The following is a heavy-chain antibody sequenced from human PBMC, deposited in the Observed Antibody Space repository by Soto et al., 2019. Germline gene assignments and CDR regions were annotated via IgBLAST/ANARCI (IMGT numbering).Heavy chain of an antibody. V-gene: IGHV4-31*03. J-gene: IGHJ1*01. CDR2: IYYSGST. Sequence: PSETLSLTCTVSGGSISSGGYYWSWIRQHPGKGLEWIGYIYYSGSTYYNPSLKSRVTISVDTSKNQFSLKLSSVTAADTAVYYCAIYDSSGSRGFQHWGQGTLVPVSS. CDR1: GGSISSGGYY. CDR3: AIYDSSGSRGFQH. D-gene: IGHD3-22*01.